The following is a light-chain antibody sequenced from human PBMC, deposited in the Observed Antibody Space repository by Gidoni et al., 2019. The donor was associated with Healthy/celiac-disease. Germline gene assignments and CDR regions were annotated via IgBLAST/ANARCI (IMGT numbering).Light chain of an antibody. CDR3: QQRSNWPST. CDR2: DAS. V-gene: IGKV3-11*01. Sequence: IVLTQSPAALSLSPEERATLSCRASQSVSSYLAWYQQKPGQAPRLLIYDASNRATGIPARFSGSGSGTDFTLTISSLEPEDFAVYYCQQRSNWPSTFXQXTRLEIK. J-gene: IGKJ5*01. CDR1: QSVSSY.